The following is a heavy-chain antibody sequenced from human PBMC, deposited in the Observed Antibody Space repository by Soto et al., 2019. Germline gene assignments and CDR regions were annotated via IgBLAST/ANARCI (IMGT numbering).Heavy chain of an antibody. Sequence: GASVKVSCKASGYTFTSYGISWVRQAPGQGLEWMGWISAYNGNTNYAQKLQGRVTMTTDTSTSTAYMELRSLRSDDTAVYYCARNVEDVWSGYSYYFDYWGQGTLVTVSS. J-gene: IGHJ4*02. V-gene: IGHV1-18*01. CDR3: ARNVEDVWSGYSYYFDY. CDR1: GYTFTSYG. D-gene: IGHD3-3*01. CDR2: ISAYNGNT.